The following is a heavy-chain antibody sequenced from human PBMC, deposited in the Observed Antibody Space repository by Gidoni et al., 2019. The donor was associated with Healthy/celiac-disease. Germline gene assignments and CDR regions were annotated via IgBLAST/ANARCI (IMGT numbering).Heavy chain of an antibody. CDR3: ARGLVPAAMGRYYFDY. D-gene: IGHD2-2*01. CDR1: GGSFSGYY. Sequence: QVQLQQWGAGLLKPSETMSLTCAVYGGSFSGYYWSCIRQPPGKGLEWVGEINHSGSTNYNPSLKSRVTISVDTSKNQFSLKLSSVTPADTAVYYCARGLVPAAMGRYYFDYCGQGTLVTVSS. V-gene: IGHV4-34*01. CDR2: INHSGST. J-gene: IGHJ4*02.